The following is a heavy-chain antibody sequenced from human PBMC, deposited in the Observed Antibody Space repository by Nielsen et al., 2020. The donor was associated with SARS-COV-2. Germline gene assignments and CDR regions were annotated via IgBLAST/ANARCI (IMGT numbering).Heavy chain of an antibody. D-gene: IGHD3-22*01. CDR1: GYTFTGYY. CDR2: INPNSGGT. CDR3: ARVATYYYDSSLFDY. J-gene: IGHJ4*02. Sequence: ASVKVSCKASGYTFTGYYMHWVRQAPGQGLEWMGWINPNSGGTNYAQKFQGWVTMTRDTSISTAYMELSRLRSDDTAVYYCARVATYYYDSSLFDYWGQGTLVTVSS. V-gene: IGHV1-2*04.